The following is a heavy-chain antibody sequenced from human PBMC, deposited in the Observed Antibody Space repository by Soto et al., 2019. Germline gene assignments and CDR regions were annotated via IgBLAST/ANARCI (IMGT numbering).Heavy chain of an antibody. CDR1: GYTFTSYD. J-gene: IGHJ5*02. CDR3: ARGQWRSLRPWRSIWFDP. D-gene: IGHD2-8*01. CDR2: MNPNSGNT. Sequence: QVPLVQSGAEVKKPGASVKVSCQASGYTFTSYDINWVRQATGQGLEWMGWMNPNSGNTGYAQKFQGRGTMTRNTSKSTAYMELRRLRSEAAAVYYCARGQWRSLRPWRSIWFDPWGQGTLVTVSS. V-gene: IGHV1-8*01.